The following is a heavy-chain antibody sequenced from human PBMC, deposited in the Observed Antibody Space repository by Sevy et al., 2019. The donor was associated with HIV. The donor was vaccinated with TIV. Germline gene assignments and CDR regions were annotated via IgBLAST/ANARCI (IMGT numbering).Heavy chain of an antibody. V-gene: IGHV3-53*01. Sequence: GGSLRLCCATSGFTVSSYYMSWVRQAPGKGLECVSLIYSGGNTYYADSVKGRCTISRDNSKNTLYLQMNSLRAEDTAVYYCARGLFGTSSYWGQGTLVTVSS. CDR1: GFTVSSYY. J-gene: IGHJ4*02. CDR3: ARGLFGTSSY. CDR2: IYSGGNT. D-gene: IGHD6-13*01.